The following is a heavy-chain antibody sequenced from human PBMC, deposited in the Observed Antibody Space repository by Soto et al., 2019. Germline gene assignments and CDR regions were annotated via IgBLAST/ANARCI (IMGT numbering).Heavy chain of an antibody. J-gene: IGHJ4*02. D-gene: IGHD3-22*01. V-gene: IGHV4-39*01. Sequence: TSETLSLTCTVSGGSISSGSYYWGWIRQSPGKGLEWIGSIYYSGSTYYNPSLKSRVTISVDTSKNQFSLKLSSVTAADTAVYYCARRYYYDSSGYYGYWGQGTLVTVSS. CDR2: IYYSGST. CDR3: ARRYYYDSSGYYGY. CDR1: GGSISSGSYY.